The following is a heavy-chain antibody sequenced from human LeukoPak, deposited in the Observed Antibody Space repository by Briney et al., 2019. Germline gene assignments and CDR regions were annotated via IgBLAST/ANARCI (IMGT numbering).Heavy chain of an antibody. CDR3: AKDHYYDSSGYYYY. CDR2: ISGSGGST. D-gene: IGHD3-22*01. CDR1: GFTFSSYA. V-gene: IGHV3-23*01. J-gene: IGHJ4*02. Sequence: RAGGSLRLSCAASGFTFSSYAMSWVRQAPGKGLEWVSAISGSGGSTYYADSVKGRFTISRDNSKNTLYLQMNSLRAEDTAVYYCAKDHYYDSSGYYYYWGQGTLVTVSS.